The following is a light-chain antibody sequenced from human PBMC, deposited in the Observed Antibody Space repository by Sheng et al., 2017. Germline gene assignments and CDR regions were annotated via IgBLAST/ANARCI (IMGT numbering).Light chain of an antibody. Sequence: DIQMTQSPSSLSASVGDRVTITCQASQDIDNHLNWYQQKPGKAPKLLIYEASNLGAGVPSRFSGSGSGTDFRLVINSLQPEDFATYYCQQYEDLPPFSFGPGTRVDFK. CDR3: QQYEDLPPFS. CDR2: EAS. J-gene: IGKJ3*01. V-gene: IGKV1-33*01. CDR1: QDIDNH.